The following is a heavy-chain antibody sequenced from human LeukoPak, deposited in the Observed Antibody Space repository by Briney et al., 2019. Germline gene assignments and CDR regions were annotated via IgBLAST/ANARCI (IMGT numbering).Heavy chain of an antibody. CDR3: ARGWIQLWLPTEPFDY. V-gene: IGHV3-48*01. Sequence: GGSLRLSCAASGFTFDDYGMTWVRQAPGKGLEWVSYISSSSSTIYYADSVKGRFTISRDNAKNSLYLQMNSLRAEDTAVYYCARGWIQLWLPTEPFDYWGQGTLVTVSS. CDR1: GFTFDDYG. CDR2: ISSSSSTI. J-gene: IGHJ4*02. D-gene: IGHD5-18*01.